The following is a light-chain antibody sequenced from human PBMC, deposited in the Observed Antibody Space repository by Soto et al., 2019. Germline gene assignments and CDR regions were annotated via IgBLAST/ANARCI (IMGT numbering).Light chain of an antibody. Sequence: QLALTQSPSASASLGASVKLTCTLSSGHSSYAIAWHQQQPEKGPRYLMKLNSDGSHSKGDGIPDPFSGSSSGAERYLTISSLQSEDEADYYCQTWGAGIVVFGGGTKLTVL. CDR2: LNSDGSH. CDR3: QTWGAGIVV. J-gene: IGLJ2*01. V-gene: IGLV4-69*01. CDR1: SGHSSYA.